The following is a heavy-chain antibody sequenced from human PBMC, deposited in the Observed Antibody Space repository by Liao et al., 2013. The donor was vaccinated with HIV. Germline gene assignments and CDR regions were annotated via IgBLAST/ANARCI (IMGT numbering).Heavy chain of an antibody. J-gene: IGHJ3*02. Sequence: QVQLQESGPGLVKPSQTLSLTCRVSGVSISRGDYFWSWIRQPPGKGLEWIGYISYTGSTYYKPSLKSRVTISLDTSKNQFSLNLNSVTAADTAVYYCARALYGGNSIGAFDMWGQGTVVTVSS. V-gene: IGHV4-30-4*08. D-gene: IGHD4-23*01. CDR2: ISYTGST. CDR1: GVSISRGDYF. CDR3: ARALYGGNSIGAFDM.